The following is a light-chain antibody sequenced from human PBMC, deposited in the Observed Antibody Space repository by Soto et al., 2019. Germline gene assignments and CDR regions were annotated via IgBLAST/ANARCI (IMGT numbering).Light chain of an antibody. V-gene: IGLV1-47*02. CDR2: SNN. J-gene: IGLJ1*01. CDR1: SSNIGSNR. CDR3: VAWDDSLSGHV. Sequence: QAVVTQPPSASGTPGQRVTISCSGSSSNIGSNRVYWYQQFPGTAPKLLIDSNNHRPSGVPDRFSGSKSGTSASLAISGLRSEDEADYYCVAWDDSLSGHVFGPGTKLTIL.